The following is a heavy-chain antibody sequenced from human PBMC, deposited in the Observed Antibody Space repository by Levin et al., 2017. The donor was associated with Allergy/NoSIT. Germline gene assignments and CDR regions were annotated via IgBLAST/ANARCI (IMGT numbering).Heavy chain of an antibody. CDR2: IYYTGST. J-gene: IGHJ3*01. Sequence: KASETLSLTCTVSGGSISSSSYYWGWIRQPPGKGLEWIGSIYYTGSTNYNPSLKSRVTISVDTSKNQFSLKLSSVTAADTAVYYCATPPTYYYDSSGSNHWGQGTMVTVSS. D-gene: IGHD3-22*01. CDR3: ATPPTYYYDSSGSNH. CDR1: GGSISSSSYY. V-gene: IGHV4-39*01.